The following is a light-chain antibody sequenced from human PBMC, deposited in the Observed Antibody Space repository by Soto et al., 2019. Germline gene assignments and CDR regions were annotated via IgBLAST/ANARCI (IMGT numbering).Light chain of an antibody. V-gene: IGKV3-15*01. CDR2: GAS. CDR3: QQYNNWPL. Sequence: EIVMTQSPATLSVSPGESATLSCRASQSVSSNLAWYQQKPGQAPRLLIYGASTRATGIPARFSGSGSGTEFTLTISSLQSEDFAVYYCQQYNNWPLFGPGTKVDIK. CDR1: QSVSSN. J-gene: IGKJ3*01.